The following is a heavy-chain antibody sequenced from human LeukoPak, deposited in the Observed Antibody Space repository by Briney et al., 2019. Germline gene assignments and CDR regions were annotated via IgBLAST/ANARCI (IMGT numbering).Heavy chain of an antibody. Sequence: GASVKVSCKASGGTFSSYAISWVRQAPGQGLEWMGGIIPIFGTANYAQKFQGRVTITADKSTSTAYMELSSLGSEDTAVYYCATIDGHYDSSGYWGQGTLVTVSS. D-gene: IGHD3-22*01. V-gene: IGHV1-69*06. CDR3: ATIDGHYDSSGY. CDR2: IIPIFGTA. CDR1: GGTFSSYA. J-gene: IGHJ4*02.